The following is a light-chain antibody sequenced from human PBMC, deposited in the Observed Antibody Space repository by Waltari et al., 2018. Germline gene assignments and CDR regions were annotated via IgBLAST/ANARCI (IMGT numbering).Light chain of an antibody. CDR2: DVS. J-gene: IGLJ3*02. V-gene: IGLV2-14*01. CDR1: SSDVGFYNY. Sequence: QSALTQPASVSGSPGQSITISCTGTSSDVGFYNYVSWYQQHPGKAPKLMIYDVSERPSGVSTRFSGSKSGNTASLTISGLQAEDEADYYCNSYAGSSSWVFGGGTELTVL. CDR3: NSYAGSSSWV.